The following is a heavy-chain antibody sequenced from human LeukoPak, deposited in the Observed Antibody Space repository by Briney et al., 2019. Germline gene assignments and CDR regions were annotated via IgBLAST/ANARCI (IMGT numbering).Heavy chain of an antibody. CDR2: INHSGST. CDR3: ARGGDLRFLEWLLYGWFDH. Sequence: SSETLSLTCAVYGGSFSGYYWSWLRQPPGKGLEWIGEINHSGSTNYNPSLKSRVTISVDTSKNQFSLKLSSVTAADTAVYYCARGGDLRFLEWLLYGWFDHWGQGTLLTVSS. D-gene: IGHD3-3*01. CDR1: GGSFSGYY. J-gene: IGHJ5*02. V-gene: IGHV4-34*01.